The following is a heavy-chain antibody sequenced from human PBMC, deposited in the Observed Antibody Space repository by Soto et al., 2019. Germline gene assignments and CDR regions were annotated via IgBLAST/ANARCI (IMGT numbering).Heavy chain of an antibody. CDR1: GASISGNYW. V-gene: IGHV4-4*02. D-gene: IGHD6-6*01. J-gene: IGHJ6*02. CDR2: VSHSGNI. Sequence: SETLSLTCAVSGASISGNYWWSWVRQPPGKGLEWIGEVSHSGNINYNPSLKSRVTISVDRSKNQFSLSLSSVTSADTAVYYCAREYLYSSSSAGFYGMDVWGQGTTVTVSS. CDR3: AREYLYSSSSAGFYGMDV.